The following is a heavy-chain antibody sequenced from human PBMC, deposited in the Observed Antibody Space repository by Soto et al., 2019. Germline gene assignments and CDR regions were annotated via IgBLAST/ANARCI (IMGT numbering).Heavy chain of an antibody. Sequence: QVQLVESGGGVVQPGRSLRLSCAASGFTFSNFGMHWVRQAPGKGLEWVALIWYDGSNKYYADSVKGRFTISRDNSKNTLYLQMNSLRADETAVYYCARKYCSGGSCYSDPFDIWGQGTMVTVSS. CDR1: GFTFSNFG. CDR2: IWYDGSNK. CDR3: ARKYCSGGSCYSDPFDI. V-gene: IGHV3-33*01. D-gene: IGHD2-15*01. J-gene: IGHJ3*02.